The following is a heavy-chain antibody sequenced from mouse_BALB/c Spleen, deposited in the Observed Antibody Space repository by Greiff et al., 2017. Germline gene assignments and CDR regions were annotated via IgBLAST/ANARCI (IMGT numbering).Heavy chain of an antibody. Sequence: QVQLKQPGAELVRPGASVKLSCKASGYTFTSYWINWVKQRPGQGLEWIGNIYPSDSYTNYNQKFKDKATLTVDKSSSTAYMQLSSPTSEDSAVYYCTRSGDYDYFDYWGQGTTLTVSS. J-gene: IGHJ2*01. D-gene: IGHD2-4*01. CDR3: TRSGDYDYFDY. V-gene: IGHV1-69*02. CDR2: IYPSDSYT. CDR1: GYTFTSYW.